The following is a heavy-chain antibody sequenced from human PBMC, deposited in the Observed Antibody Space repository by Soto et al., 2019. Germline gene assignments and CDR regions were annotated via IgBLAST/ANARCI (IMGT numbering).Heavy chain of an antibody. CDR3: AKDGSYGSNFPSNYYYDMDV. Sequence: GGSLRLSCAASGFTFSSYGMHWVRQAPGKGLEWVAVISYDGSNKYSADSVKGRFTISRDNSKNTLYLQMNSLRVEDTAVYYCAKDGSYGSNFPSNYYYDMDVWGQGTTVTVSS. D-gene: IGHD5-18*01. J-gene: IGHJ6*02. CDR1: GFTFSSYG. V-gene: IGHV3-30*18. CDR2: ISYDGSNK.